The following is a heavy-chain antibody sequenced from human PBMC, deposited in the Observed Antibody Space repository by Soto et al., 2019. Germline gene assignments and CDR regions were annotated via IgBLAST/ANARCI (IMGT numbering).Heavy chain of an antibody. CDR2: ISGSGGST. J-gene: IGHJ4*02. CDR1: VFTFSSYA. CDR3: AKGPAPVTTLPLFDY. D-gene: IGHD4-17*01. V-gene: IGHV3-23*01. Sequence: GGSLRLSCAASVFTFSSYAMSWVRQAPGKGLEWVSAISGSGGSTYYADSVKGRFTISRDNSKNTLYLQMNSLRAEDTAVYYCAKGPAPVTTLPLFDYWGQGTLVTVSS.